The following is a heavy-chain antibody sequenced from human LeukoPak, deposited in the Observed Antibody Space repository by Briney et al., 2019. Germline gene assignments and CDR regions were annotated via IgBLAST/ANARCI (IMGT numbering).Heavy chain of an antibody. CDR1: GYTFTGYY. J-gene: IGHJ4*02. V-gene: IGHV1-2*02. Sequence: ASVKVSCKASGYTFTGYYMHWVRQAPGQGLEWMGWINPNSGGTNYAQKFQGRVTMTRDTSISTAYMELSRLRSDDTAVYYCAXAVGSSQSXYXYVXGSYRPYYFDYWGQGTLVTVSS. CDR3: AXAVGSSQSXYXYVXGSYRPYYFDY. CDR2: INPNSGGT. D-gene: IGHD3-16*02.